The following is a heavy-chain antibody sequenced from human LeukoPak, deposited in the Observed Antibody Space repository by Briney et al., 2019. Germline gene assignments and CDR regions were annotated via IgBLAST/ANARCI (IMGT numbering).Heavy chain of an antibody. Sequence: ASVKVSCKPSGYIFSGYYIHWVRQAPGQGLEWMGWINPNSGGANYAQKFQGRVTMTSDTSINTAYMELSRLMSDDTAVYYCAGDGYNSRRFFDYWGQGTLVTVSS. D-gene: IGHD5-24*01. CDR3: AGDGYNSRRFFDY. V-gene: IGHV1-2*02. CDR2: INPNSGGA. J-gene: IGHJ4*02. CDR1: GYIFSGYY.